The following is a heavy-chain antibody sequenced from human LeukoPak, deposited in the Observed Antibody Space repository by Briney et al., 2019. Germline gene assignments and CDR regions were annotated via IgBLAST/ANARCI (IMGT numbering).Heavy chain of an antibody. Sequence: GRSLRLSCAASGFTFSSYGMHWVRQAPGKGLEWVAVIWYDGSNKYYADSVEGRFTISRDNSKNTLYLQMNSLRAEDTAVYYCARDNDLGAFDIWGQGTMVTVSS. D-gene: IGHD1-1*01. V-gene: IGHV3-33*01. CDR3: ARDNDLGAFDI. CDR1: GFTFSSYG. CDR2: IWYDGSNK. J-gene: IGHJ3*02.